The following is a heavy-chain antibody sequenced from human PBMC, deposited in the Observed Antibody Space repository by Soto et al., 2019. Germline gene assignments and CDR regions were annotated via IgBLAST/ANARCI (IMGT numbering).Heavy chain of an antibody. Sequence: SVKVSCKASGGTFSSYAISWVRQAPGQGLEWMGGIIPIFGTANYAQKFQGRVTITADESTSTAYMELSSLRSEDTAVYYCAGRTLTTHTYYYDSSGYPFDYWGQGTLVTVSS. CDR2: IIPIFGTA. J-gene: IGHJ4*02. CDR1: GGTFSSYA. V-gene: IGHV1-69*13. D-gene: IGHD3-22*01. CDR3: AGRTLTTHTYYYDSSGYPFDY.